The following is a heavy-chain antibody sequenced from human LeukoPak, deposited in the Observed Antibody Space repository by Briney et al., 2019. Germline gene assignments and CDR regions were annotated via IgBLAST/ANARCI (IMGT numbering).Heavy chain of an antibody. CDR1: GITGYY. J-gene: IGHJ6*03. CDR3: ARVEGPGIAAAGRSYYYYMDV. V-gene: IGHV1-2*02. D-gene: IGHD6-13*01. CDR2: LNLNSGGA. Sequence: VASVKVSCKSSGITGYYIHWVRQAPGQGLEWMGWLNLNSGGANYAQQFQGRVTMTRDTSISTAYMELSRLRSDDTAVYYCARVEGPGIAAAGRSYYYYMDVWGKGTTVTVSS.